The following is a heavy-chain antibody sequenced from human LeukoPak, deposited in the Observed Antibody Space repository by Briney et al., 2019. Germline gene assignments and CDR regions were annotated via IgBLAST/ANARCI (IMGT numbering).Heavy chain of an antibody. CDR2: VTSYNGDT. CDR1: GYTFNNYG. V-gene: IGHV1-18*01. CDR3: AKDWHILTGRNCFDP. J-gene: IGHJ5*02. Sequence: ASVKVSCKASGYTFNNYGISWVRQAPGQGLEWMGWVTSYNGDTNYAQKFHGRVTMTTDTSTSTAYMELRSLRFDDTAIYYCAKDWHILTGRNCFDPWGQGTLVTVSS. D-gene: IGHD3-9*01.